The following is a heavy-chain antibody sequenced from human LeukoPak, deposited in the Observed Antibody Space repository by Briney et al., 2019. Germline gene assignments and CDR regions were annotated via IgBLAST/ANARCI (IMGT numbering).Heavy chain of an antibody. J-gene: IGHJ5*02. CDR1: GGSISSHF. CDR2: IYSSGNT. D-gene: IGHD4-17*01. V-gene: IGHV4-4*07. Sequence: PSETLSLTCTVSGGSISSHFWSWIRQPAGKGLEWIGRIYSSGNTNYNPSLKSRVTMSVDTSKNQFSLKLSSVTAADTAVYYCARVSFDYGYEGTSFDPWGQGTLVTVSS. CDR3: ARVSFDYGYEGTSFDP.